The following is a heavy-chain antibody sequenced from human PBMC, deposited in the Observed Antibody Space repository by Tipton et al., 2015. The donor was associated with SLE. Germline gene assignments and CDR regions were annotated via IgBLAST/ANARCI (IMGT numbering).Heavy chain of an antibody. D-gene: IGHD3-22*01. Sequence: TLSLTCAAYGGSFSGYYWSWIRQPPGKGLEWIGEINHSGSTNYNPSLKSRVTISVDPSKNQFSLKLRSVTAADTAVYYCAREGDYDSSGSYYFDYWGQGTLVTVSS. CDR3: AREGDYDSSGSYYFDY. CDR2: INHSGST. CDR1: GGSFSGYY. V-gene: IGHV4-34*01. J-gene: IGHJ4*02.